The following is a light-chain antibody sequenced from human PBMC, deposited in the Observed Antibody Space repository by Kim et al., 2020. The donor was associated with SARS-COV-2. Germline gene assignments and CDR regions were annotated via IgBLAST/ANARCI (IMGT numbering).Light chain of an antibody. CDR1: NLGANY. Sequence: SYELTQPPSVSVSPGQTATITCSGPNLGANYVSWYQQRPGQSPVLVIYQDKNRPSGIPERFSGSNSGNTATLTISGTQAMDEADYFCQAWDINTLVFGGG. V-gene: IGLV3-1*01. J-gene: IGLJ3*02. CDR3: QAWDINTLV. CDR2: QDK.